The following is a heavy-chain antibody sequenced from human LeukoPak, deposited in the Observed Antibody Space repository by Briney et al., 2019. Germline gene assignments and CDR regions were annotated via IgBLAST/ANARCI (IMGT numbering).Heavy chain of an antibody. CDR1: GGSISSGSYY. V-gene: IGHV4-61*02. D-gene: IGHD4-23*01. Sequence: PSETLSLTCTISGGSISSGSYYWSWIRQPAGKGLEWIGRIYTSGSTNYNPSLKSRVTISVDTSKNQFSLKLSSVTAADTAVYYCARVRGGYGGNSWLDYWGQGTLDTVSS. J-gene: IGHJ4*02. CDR3: ARVRGGYGGNSWLDY. CDR2: IYTSGST.